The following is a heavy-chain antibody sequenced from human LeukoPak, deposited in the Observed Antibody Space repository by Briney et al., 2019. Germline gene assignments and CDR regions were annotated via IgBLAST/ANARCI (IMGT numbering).Heavy chain of an antibody. V-gene: IGHV4-34*01. Sequence: SETLSLTCAVYGGSFSGYYWSWIRQPPGKGLEWIGEINHSGSTNYNPSLKSRVTISVDTSKNQFSLKLSSVTAADTAVYYCARGRLNPWELLGVYWFDPWGQGTLVTVSS. CDR1: GGSFSGYY. CDR3: ARGRLNPWELLGVYWFDP. J-gene: IGHJ5*02. CDR2: INHSGST. D-gene: IGHD1-26*01.